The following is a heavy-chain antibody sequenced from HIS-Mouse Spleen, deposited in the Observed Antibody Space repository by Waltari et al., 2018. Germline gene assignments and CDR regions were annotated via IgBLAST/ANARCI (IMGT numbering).Heavy chain of an antibody. CDR2: IYWDDDK. J-gene: IGHJ4*02. Sequence: QITLKESGPTLVKPTQTLTLTCTFSGFSLSTSGVGVGWIRQPPGKALEWLALIYWDDDKRYSPSLKRRLTITRDTSKNQVVRTMTSMDPVDTATYYCAHLQYSGSYKPFDYWGQGTLVTVSS. V-gene: IGHV2-5*02. D-gene: IGHD1-26*01. CDR1: GFSLSTSGVG. CDR3: AHLQYSGSYKPFDY.